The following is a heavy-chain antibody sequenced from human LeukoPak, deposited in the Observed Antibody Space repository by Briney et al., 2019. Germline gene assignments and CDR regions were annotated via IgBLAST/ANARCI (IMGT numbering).Heavy chain of an antibody. V-gene: IGHV3-23*01. CDR2: IVSDNKP. J-gene: IGHJ6*02. Sequence: GGPVRLSCEASGFTFSAYAMTWVRQAPGKGLEWVSSIVSDNKPQYSESVNGRFAISRDNSKNMLFLQLNSLRAEDTALYYCARDPHYNVAMDVWGQGTTDRVSS. CDR1: GFTFSAYA. D-gene: IGHD5-24*01. CDR3: ARDPHYNVAMDV.